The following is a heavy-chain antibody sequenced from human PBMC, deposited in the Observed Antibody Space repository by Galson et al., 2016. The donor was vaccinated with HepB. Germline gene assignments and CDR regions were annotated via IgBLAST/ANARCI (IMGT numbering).Heavy chain of an antibody. D-gene: IGHD3-22*01. CDR3: ARGYYDSSGLDAFDI. V-gene: IGHV3-21*01. CDR2: ISSGSTYI. Sequence: SLRLSCAASGFTFSRYSKNWVRQAPGRGLEWVASISSGSTYIYYVDSVKGRFTVSRDNSKNTLYLQMNSLGAEDTAVYYWARGYYDSSGLDAFDIWGQGTMVTVSS. CDR1: GFTFSRYS. J-gene: IGHJ3*02.